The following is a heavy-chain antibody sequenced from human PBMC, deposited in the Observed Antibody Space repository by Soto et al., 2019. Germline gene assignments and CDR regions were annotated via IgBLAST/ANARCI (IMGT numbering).Heavy chain of an antibody. J-gene: IGHJ4*02. Sequence: SGFTFSSYGMHGVRQGPGQGLEWVAVISYDGSNKYYADSVKGRFIISRDNAQNSLFLQMNTLRPEDSAIYYCARVAYWGPGTQVTVSS. CDR3: ARVAY. CDR1: GFTFSSYG. CDR2: ISYDGSNK. V-gene: IGHV3-33*05.